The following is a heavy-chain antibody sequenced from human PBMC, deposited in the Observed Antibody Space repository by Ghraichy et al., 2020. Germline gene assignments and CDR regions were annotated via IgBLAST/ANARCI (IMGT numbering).Heavy chain of an antibody. V-gene: IGHV3-48*02. J-gene: IGHJ4*02. CDR3: ARDATSSAWGFDD. CDR1: GFTFSSYA. Sequence: GGSLRLSCAASGFTFSSYAMNWVRQAPGKGLEWVSYVSGSSSSVYYADSVKGRFTISRDNAKSSLYLQMDSLRDEDTAVYYCARDATSSAWGFDDWGQGALVTVSS. D-gene: IGHD6-19*01. CDR2: VSGSSSSV.